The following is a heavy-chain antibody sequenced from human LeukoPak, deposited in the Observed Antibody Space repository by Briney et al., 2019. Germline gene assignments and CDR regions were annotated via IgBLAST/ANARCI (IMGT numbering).Heavy chain of an antibody. CDR1: GFTFSNSW. CDR3: AREGRQQPSDAFDI. Sequence: GGSLRLSCAASGFTFSNSWMNWFRQAPGRLEWVANINHDGSEKNYVDSVEGRFTITRDNTKKSLYLQMNSLGAEDTAVYYCAREGRQQPSDAFDIWGQGTMVTVSS. D-gene: IGHD6-13*01. V-gene: IGHV3-7*03. J-gene: IGHJ3*02. CDR2: INHDGSEK.